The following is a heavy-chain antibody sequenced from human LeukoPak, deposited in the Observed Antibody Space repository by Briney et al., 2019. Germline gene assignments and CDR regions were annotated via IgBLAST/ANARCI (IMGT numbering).Heavy chain of an antibody. CDR3: AGGGMATIWDY. Sequence: SETLSLTCTVSGRSISGYYWSWLRQPPGKGLEWIGYIYYSGSTNYNPSLKRRVTISVDTSKNQFSLKLSSVTAADTAVYYCAGGGMATIWDYWGQGTLVTVSS. J-gene: IGHJ4*02. CDR1: GRSISGYY. D-gene: IGHD5-24*01. V-gene: IGHV4-59*13. CDR2: IYYSGST.